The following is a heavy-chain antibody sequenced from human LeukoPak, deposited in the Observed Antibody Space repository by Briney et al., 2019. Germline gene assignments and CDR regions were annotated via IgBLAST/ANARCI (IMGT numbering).Heavy chain of an antibody. Sequence: PGGSLRLSCAASGFTFSSYAMSWVRQAPGKGLEWVSAISGSGGSTYYADSVKGRFTISRDNSKNTLYLQMNSLRAEGTAVYYCVSMIVVVNDYYYYMDVWGKGTTVTVSS. CDR2: ISGSGGST. CDR3: VSMIVVVNDYYYYMDV. D-gene: IGHD3-22*01. J-gene: IGHJ6*03. CDR1: GFTFSSYA. V-gene: IGHV3-23*01.